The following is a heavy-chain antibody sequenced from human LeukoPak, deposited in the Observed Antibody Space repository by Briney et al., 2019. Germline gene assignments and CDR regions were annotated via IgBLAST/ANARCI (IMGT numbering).Heavy chain of an antibody. Sequence: GGSLRLSCAASGFTFSSYSMNWVRQAPGKGLEWVSSISSSSSYIYYADSVKGRFTISRDNAKNSLYLQMNSLRAEETAVYYCARDPVPYYYGSGSYYNYWFDPWGQGTLVTVSS. CDR2: ISSSSSYI. J-gene: IGHJ5*02. D-gene: IGHD3-10*01. V-gene: IGHV3-21*01. CDR1: GFTFSSYS. CDR3: ARDPVPYYYGSGSYYNYWFDP.